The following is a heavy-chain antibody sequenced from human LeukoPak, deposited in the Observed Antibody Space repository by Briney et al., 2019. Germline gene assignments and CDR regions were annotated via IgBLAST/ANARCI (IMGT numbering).Heavy chain of an antibody. Sequence: PSGTLSLTCAVSGGSISSSNWWSWVRQPPGGGLEWIGEIYHSGSTNYNPSLKSRVTISVDKSKNQFSLKLSSVTAADTAVYYCARLRRGYYDSSGYDDYWGQGTLVTVSS. CDR3: ARLRRGYYDSSGYDDY. CDR1: GGSISSSNW. D-gene: IGHD3-22*01. J-gene: IGHJ4*02. V-gene: IGHV4-4*02. CDR2: IYHSGST.